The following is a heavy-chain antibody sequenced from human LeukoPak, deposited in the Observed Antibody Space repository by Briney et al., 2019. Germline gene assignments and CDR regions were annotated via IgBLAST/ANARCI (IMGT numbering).Heavy chain of an antibody. V-gene: IGHV3-53*01. Sequence: GGSLRLFCAASGFTDITNDMTWVRQAPGKGLEWVAVLYSDGNTKYADSVQGRFTISRDNSKNTLYLEMNSLSPDDTAVYYCARGVEPLAANTLAYWGQGTLVTVSS. CDR2: LYSDGNT. D-gene: IGHD1-14*01. CDR1: GFTDITND. J-gene: IGHJ4*02. CDR3: ARGVEPLAANTLAY.